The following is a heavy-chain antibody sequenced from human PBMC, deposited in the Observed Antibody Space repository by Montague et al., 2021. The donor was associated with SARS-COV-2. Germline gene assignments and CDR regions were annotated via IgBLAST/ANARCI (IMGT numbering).Heavy chain of an antibody. V-gene: IGHV3-30-3*01. CDR1: GFTFSTYA. CDR2: MSYGGSNK. CDR3: AREITASTYAMDV. D-gene: IGHD2-15*01. Sequence: SLRLSCAASGFTFSTYAMNWVRQAPGKGLEWVVAMSYGGSNKYYADSVMGRFTISRDNSKNTLYLQMNSLRSEDTAVYYCAREITASTYAMDVWGQGTTVTVSS. J-gene: IGHJ6*02.